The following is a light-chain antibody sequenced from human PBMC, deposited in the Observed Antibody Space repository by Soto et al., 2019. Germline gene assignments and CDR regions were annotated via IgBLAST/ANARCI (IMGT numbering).Light chain of an antibody. Sequence: DIQMTQSPLTLSASVGDRVTITCRASQTISRWLAWYQQKPGKAPKLLIYRASSLESGVPSRFSGSGSGTVFTLTISSLQSDDSATYYCQQYQTWTFGQGTKVEIK. V-gene: IGKV1-5*03. CDR1: QTISRW. J-gene: IGKJ1*01. CDR2: RAS. CDR3: QQYQTWT.